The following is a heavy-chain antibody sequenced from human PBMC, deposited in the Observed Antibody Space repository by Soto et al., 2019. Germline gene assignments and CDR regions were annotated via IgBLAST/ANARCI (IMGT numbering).Heavy chain of an antibody. CDR2: IDPSDSYI. D-gene: IGHD2-21*02. V-gene: IGHV5-10-1*01. J-gene: IGHJ6*02. CDR1: GYSFTKYW. Sequence: GESMKISCMGSGYSFTKYWISWVRQMPGKGLEWMGRIDPSDSYINYSPSFQGHVTISADKSINTAYLQWSRLRASDTAIYYCAXHYSCRGGDRYYYGMDVWGQGTTVTVSS. CDR3: AXHYSCRGGDRYYYGMDV.